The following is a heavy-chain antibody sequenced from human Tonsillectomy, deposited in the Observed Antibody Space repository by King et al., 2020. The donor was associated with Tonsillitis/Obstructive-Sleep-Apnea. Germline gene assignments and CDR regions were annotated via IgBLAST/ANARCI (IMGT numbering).Heavy chain of an antibody. D-gene: IGHD1-14*01. CDR1: GGSISSYY. V-gene: IGHV4-59*08. J-gene: IGHJ5*02. CDR3: ARQYNVYNWFDP. Sequence: VQLQESGPGLVKPSETLSLTCTVSGGSISSYYWSWIRPPPGKGLEWIGYIFSSGSTNYNPSLKSRVTISVDTSKNQFSLKLSSVTAADTAVYYCARQYNVYNWFDPWGQGTLVTVSS. CDR2: IFSSGST.